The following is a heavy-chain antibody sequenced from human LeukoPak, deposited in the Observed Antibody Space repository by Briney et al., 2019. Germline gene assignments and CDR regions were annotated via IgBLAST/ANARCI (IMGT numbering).Heavy chain of an antibody. CDR2: ISSSSSYI. CDR1: GFTFSSYS. CDR3: ASWIAHLFDY. D-gene: IGHD2-21*01. V-gene: IGHV3-21*01. Sequence: GGSLRLSCAASGFTFSSYSMNWVRQAPGKGLEWVSSISSSSSYIYYADSVKGRFTISRDNAKNSLYLQMYSLRAEDTAVYYCASWIAHLFDYWGQGTLVTVSS. J-gene: IGHJ4*02.